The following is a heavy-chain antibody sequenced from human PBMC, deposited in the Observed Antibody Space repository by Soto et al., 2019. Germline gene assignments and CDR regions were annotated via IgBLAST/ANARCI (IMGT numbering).Heavy chain of an antibody. CDR3: AKWNGYGDY. V-gene: IGHV3-23*01. CDR1: GFSFSTYG. CDR2: VSGGSGVT. Sequence: EVQLLESGGGLVQPGGSLRLSCAASGFSFSTYGVTWVRQAPGKGLEWVSGVSGGSGVTHYADSVKGRFTITGDNSKNTVYLHMNSPRVEDAAVYYCAKWNGYGDYWGQGTLVTVSS. J-gene: IGHJ4*02. D-gene: IGHD1-1*01.